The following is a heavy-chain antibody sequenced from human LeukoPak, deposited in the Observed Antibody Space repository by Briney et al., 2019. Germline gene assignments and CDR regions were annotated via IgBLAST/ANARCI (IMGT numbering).Heavy chain of an antibody. D-gene: IGHD6-19*01. Sequence: PGGSLRLSCAASGFTFSSYAMSWVRQAPGKGLEWVSTIDGAVDITYYADSVKGRFTISRDNSKNTLYMQMDSLRAEDTAVYYCAKDARRYSSGWSLFDYWGQGTLVTVSS. CDR2: IDGAVDIT. V-gene: IGHV3-23*01. CDR3: AKDARRYSSGWSLFDY. J-gene: IGHJ4*02. CDR1: GFTFSSYA.